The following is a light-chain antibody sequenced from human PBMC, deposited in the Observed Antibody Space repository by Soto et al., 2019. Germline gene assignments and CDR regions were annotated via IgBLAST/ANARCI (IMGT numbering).Light chain of an antibody. CDR1: QTVRTNY. CDR2: GAS. J-gene: IGKJ4*01. Sequence: EIVVTQSPGTLSLSPGERATLSCSASQTVRTNYLAWFHHKPAQAPRLLIYGASSRATGIPDRFSGSGSGPYFTLTTNRLELQDFAVYFWQQYSHSPPTFGGGTKVEI. V-gene: IGKV3-20*01. CDR3: QQYSHSPPT.